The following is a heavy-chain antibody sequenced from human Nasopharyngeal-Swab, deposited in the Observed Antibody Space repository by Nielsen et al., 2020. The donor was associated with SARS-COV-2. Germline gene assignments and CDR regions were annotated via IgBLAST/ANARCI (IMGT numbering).Heavy chain of an antibody. D-gene: IGHD6-6*01. CDR1: VYTFTDYY. V-gene: IGHV1-2*06. Sequence: SVNVSCQASVYTFTDYYMHWVRQAPGQGLEWMGRINPNSGDTNYAQKFQGRVTMTRDTSISTAYMELSRLRSDDTAVYYCARVYSRSFEYWGQGTQVTVSS. CDR3: ARVYSRSFEY. CDR2: INPNSGDT. J-gene: IGHJ4*02.